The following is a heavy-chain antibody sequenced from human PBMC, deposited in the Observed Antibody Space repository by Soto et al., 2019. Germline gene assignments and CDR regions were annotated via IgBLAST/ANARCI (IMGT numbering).Heavy chain of an antibody. Sequence: EVQLLESGGGLVQPGGSLRLSCAASGFTFSSYAMSWVRQAPGKGLEWVSAISGSGGSTYYADSVKGRFTISRDNSKNTLYLQMNSLRAEDTAVYYCAKDRRGVLLWFGELDHWGQGTLVTVSS. CDR1: GFTFSSYA. J-gene: IGHJ5*02. D-gene: IGHD3-10*01. CDR3: AKDRRGVLLWFGELDH. CDR2: ISGSGGST. V-gene: IGHV3-23*01.